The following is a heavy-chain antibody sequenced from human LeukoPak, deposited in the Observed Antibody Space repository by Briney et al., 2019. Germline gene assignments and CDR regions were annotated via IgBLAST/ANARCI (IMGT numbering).Heavy chain of an antibody. CDR3: ARGGDYAAFDI. CDR1: GFTFSSYD. Sequence: PGGSLRLSCAASGFTFSSYDMHWVRQAPGKGLEWVSAIGTAGDTYYPGSVKGRFTISRENAKNSLYLQMNSLRAGDTAVYYCARGGDYAAFDIWGQGTMVTVSS. CDR2: IGTAGDT. D-gene: IGHD4-17*01. V-gene: IGHV3-13*01. J-gene: IGHJ3*02.